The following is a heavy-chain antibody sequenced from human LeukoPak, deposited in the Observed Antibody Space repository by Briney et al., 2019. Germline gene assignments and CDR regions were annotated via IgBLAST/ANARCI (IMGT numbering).Heavy chain of an antibody. CDR1: GFTFSSYA. D-gene: IGHD5-24*01. CDR2: ISYDGSNK. J-gene: IGHJ5*02. CDR3: ARGLEMATMSWLDP. V-gene: IGHV3-30-3*01. Sequence: GGSLRLSCAASGFTFSSYAMHWVRQAPGKGLEWVAVISYDGSNKYYADSVKGRFTISRDNSKNTLYLQMNSLRAEDTAVYYCARGLEMATMSWLDPWGQGTLVTVSS.